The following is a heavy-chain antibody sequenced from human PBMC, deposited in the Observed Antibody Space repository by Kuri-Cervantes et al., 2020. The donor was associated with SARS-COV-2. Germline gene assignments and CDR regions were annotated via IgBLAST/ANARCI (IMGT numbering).Heavy chain of an antibody. CDR1: GGSISSYY. D-gene: IGHD6-13*01. J-gene: IGHJ6*03. CDR2: IYTSGST. Sequence: SETLSLTCTVSGGSISSYYWSWIRQPAGKGLEWIGRIYTSGSTNYNPSLKSRVTMPVDTSKNQFSLKLSSVTAADTAVYYCARDGVAAAGYGNPYYYYYMDVWGKGTTVTVSS. V-gene: IGHV4-4*07. CDR3: ARDGVAAAGYGNPYYYYYMDV.